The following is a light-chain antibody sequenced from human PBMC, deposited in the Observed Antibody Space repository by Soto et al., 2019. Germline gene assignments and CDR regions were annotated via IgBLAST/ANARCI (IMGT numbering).Light chain of an antibody. V-gene: IGKV1-6*01. CDR2: DAS. CDR3: LQDATYPWT. J-gene: IGKJ1*01. Sequence: AHQMTQSPSSLSASVGDKVTITCRASQAIRTSLVWYQQKSGKAPSLLIADASSRHSGVPSRFSGSGFGTDFNLTINGLQPADFATYYCLQDATYPWTFGQGTRVDIK. CDR1: QAIRTS.